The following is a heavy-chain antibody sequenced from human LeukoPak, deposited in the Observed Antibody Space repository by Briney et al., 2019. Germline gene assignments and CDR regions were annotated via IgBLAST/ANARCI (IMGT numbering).Heavy chain of an antibody. CDR2: IKEDGTET. V-gene: IGHV3-7*03. J-gene: IGHJ4*02. CDR1: GITLSNNY. CDR3: AKEGRSLQTY. Sequence: GSLRLSFAASGITLSNNYISWVRLAPGKGVEWVANIKEDGTETYYVDSVKGRFTISRDNAKNSLYLQMNSLRVEDTAVYYCAKEGRSLQTYWGQGTLVTVSS. D-gene: IGHD5-24*01.